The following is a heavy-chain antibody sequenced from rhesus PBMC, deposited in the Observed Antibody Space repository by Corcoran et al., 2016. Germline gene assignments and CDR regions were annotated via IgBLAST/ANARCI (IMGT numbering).Heavy chain of an antibody. V-gene: IGHV4-147*01. D-gene: IGHD6-31*01. CDR3: ARSVYSSGWYFDY. CDR1: GGSISRNY. Sequence: QVQLQGSGPGLVKPSETLSLTCALSGGSISRNYCSWIRQSPGKGLEYIGYTYGGSGSTSYNPYLKSRVTISTDTSKNQFSLKLSSVTAADTAVYYCARSVYSSGWYFDYWGQGVLVTVSS. CDR2: TYGGSGST. J-gene: IGHJ4*01.